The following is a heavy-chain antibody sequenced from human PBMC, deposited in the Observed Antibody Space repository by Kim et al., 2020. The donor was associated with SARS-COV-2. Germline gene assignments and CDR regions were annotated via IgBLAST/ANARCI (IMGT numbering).Heavy chain of an antibody. V-gene: IGHV3-74*01. CDR2: ISSDGSDT. J-gene: IGHJ4*02. Sequence: GGSLRLSCAVSGFTFSNHWMNWVRQAPGKGLVWVSRISSDGSDTSYADSVKGRFTISRDNAKTTLYLQMNILTAEDTAVNYCARPITGTNIFDYWGQGTL. CDR1: GFTFSNHW. CDR3: ARPITGTNIFDY. D-gene: IGHD1-7*01.